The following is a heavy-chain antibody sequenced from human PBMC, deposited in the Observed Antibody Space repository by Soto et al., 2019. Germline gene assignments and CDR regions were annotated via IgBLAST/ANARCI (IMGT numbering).Heavy chain of an antibody. CDR2: IYYSGST. CDR1: GGSISSGGYY. Sequence: QVQLQESGPGLVKPSQTLSLTCTVSGGSISSGGYYWSWIRQHPGKGLEWIGYIYYSGSTYYNPSLKSRVXTSVDXXKNQFSLKLSSVTAADTAVYYCARVRGGSTGWFDPWGQGTLVTVSS. CDR3: ARVRGGSTGWFDP. V-gene: IGHV4-31*03. D-gene: IGHD3-16*01. J-gene: IGHJ5*02.